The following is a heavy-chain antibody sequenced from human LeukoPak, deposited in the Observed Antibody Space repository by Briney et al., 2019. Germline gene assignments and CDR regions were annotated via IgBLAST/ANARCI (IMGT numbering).Heavy chain of an antibody. CDR3: ARDSSLGMD. CDR2: ISGSGVNT. CDR1: GSTFSTYA. D-gene: IGHD1-26*01. V-gene: IGHV3-64*01. Sequence: GGSLRLSRAASGSTFSTYAMYWVRQAPGKGLEYVSAISGSGVNTYYANSVKGRFTISRDNSKNTLYLQLGSLRAEDMAVYYCARDSSLGMDWGQGTLVTVSA. J-gene: IGHJ4*02.